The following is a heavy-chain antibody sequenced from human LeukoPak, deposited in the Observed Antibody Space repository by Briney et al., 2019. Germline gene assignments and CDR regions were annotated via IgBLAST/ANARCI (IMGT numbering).Heavy chain of an antibody. CDR3: ARAGRGGYSYYMDV. V-gene: IGHV1-2*02. J-gene: IGHJ6*03. CDR2: INPNSGGT. Sequence: WASVKVSCKASGYTFTGYYMHWVRQAPGEGLEWMGWINPNSGGTKYAQKFQGRVTMTRDTSINTAYMELSRLRSDDTAVYYCARAGRGGYSYYMDVWGKGTTVTISS. CDR1: GYTFTGYY. D-gene: IGHD2-15*01.